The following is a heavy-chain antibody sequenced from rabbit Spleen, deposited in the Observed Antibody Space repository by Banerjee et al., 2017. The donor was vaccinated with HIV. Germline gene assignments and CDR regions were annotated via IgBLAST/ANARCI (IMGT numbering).Heavy chain of an antibody. D-gene: IGHD4-1*01. CDR2: IDPVFGST. V-gene: IGHV1S47*01. CDR3: ARDLAGAIGWNFNL. Sequence: QEQLVESGGGLVQPGGSLKLSCKASGFDFSSYGVSWVRQAPGKGLEWIGYIDPVFGSTVYASWVNGRFTISSHNAQNTLYLQLNSLTAADTATYFCARDLAGAIGWNFNLWGQGTLVTVS. J-gene: IGHJ4*01. CDR1: GFDFSSYG.